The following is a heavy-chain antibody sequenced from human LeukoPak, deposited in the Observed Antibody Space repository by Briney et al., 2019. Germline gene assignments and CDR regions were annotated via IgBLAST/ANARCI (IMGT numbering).Heavy chain of an antibody. V-gene: IGHV4-61*02. CDR2: IYTSGST. Sequence: SQTLSLTCTVSGGSISSGSYYWSWIRQPAGKGLEWIGRIYTSGSTNYNPSLKSRVTISVDTSKNQFSLKLSSVTAADTAVYYCARDAHDYLLLFDYWGQGTLVTASS. CDR3: ARDAHDYLLLFDY. CDR1: GGSISSGSYY. D-gene: IGHD4-11*01. J-gene: IGHJ4*02.